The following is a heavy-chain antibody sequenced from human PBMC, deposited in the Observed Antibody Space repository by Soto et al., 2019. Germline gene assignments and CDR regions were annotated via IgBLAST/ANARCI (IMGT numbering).Heavy chain of an antibody. D-gene: IGHD3-10*01. V-gene: IGHV3-30-3*01. J-gene: IGHJ6*02. CDR1: GFTFSSYA. Sequence: GGSLRLSCAASGFTFSSYAMHWVRQAPGKGLEWVAVISYDGSNKYYADSVKGRFTISRDNSKNTLYLQMNSLRAEDTAVYYCAREGDGSGYYYYYYGMDVWGQGTTVTVSS. CDR3: AREGDGSGYYYYYYGMDV. CDR2: ISYDGSNK.